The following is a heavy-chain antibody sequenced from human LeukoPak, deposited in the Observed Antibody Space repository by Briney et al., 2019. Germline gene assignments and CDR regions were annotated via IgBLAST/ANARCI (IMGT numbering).Heavy chain of an antibody. CDR3: ARIMEYYFDY. V-gene: IGHV4-59*01. D-gene: IGHD3-3*01. CDR2: IYYSGST. CDR1: GGSISGYY. J-gene: IGHJ4*02. Sequence: SETLSLTCTVSGGSISGYYWSWIRQPPRKGLEWIAYIYYSGSTNYNPPLKSRVTMSVDTSKNRFSLKLTSVTAADTAVYYCARIMEYYFDYWGQGTLVTVSS.